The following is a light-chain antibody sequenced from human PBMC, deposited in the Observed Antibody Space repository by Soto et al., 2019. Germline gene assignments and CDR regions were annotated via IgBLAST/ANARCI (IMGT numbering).Light chain of an antibody. CDR3: QQYDSSPRT. J-gene: IGKJ1*01. V-gene: IGKV3-20*01. Sequence: EVVLTQSPATLAGSPGETVTLSCRASQSLSGNLAWYQQKPGQAPRPLIYGVSSRATGIPDRFSGSGSETDFTLTISRLEPEDFAVYYCQQYDSSPRTFGQGTKVDI. CDR1: QSLSGN. CDR2: GVS.